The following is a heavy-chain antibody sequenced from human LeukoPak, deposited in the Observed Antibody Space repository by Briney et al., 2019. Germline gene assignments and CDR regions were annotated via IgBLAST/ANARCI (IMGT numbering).Heavy chain of an antibody. CDR1: GFTFSSYW. D-gene: IGHD4-23*01. CDR3: ARDGSTVVTSYHYYYMDV. CDR2: IKQDGSEK. J-gene: IGHJ6*03. Sequence: PGGSLRLSCAASGFTFSSYWMSWVRQAPGKGLEWVANIKQDGSEKYYVDSVKGRFTISRDNAKNSLYLQMNSLRAEDTAVYYCARDGSTVVTSYHYYYMDVWGKGTTVTVSS. V-gene: IGHV3-7*01.